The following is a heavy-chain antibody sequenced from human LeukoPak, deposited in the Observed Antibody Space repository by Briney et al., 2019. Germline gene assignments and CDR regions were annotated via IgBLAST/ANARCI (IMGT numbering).Heavy chain of an antibody. CDR1: GFTFSHHW. V-gene: IGHV3-74*01. CDR3: GRDQGGRYSIDH. D-gene: IGHD1-26*01. CDR2: ISDVGNRF. J-gene: IGHJ4*02. Sequence: GGSLRLSCAASGFTFSHHWMHWVRQAPAKGLEWVSRISDVGNRFTYADYVKGRFSISRDNAKNALYLQLNSLRAEDTAVYYCGRDQGGRYSIDHWGQGTLVTVSS.